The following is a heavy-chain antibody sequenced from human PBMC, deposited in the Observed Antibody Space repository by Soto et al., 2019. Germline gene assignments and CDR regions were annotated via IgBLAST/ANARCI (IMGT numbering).Heavy chain of an antibody. CDR3: ANSWTTLTTGFDF. V-gene: IGHV3-30*18. D-gene: IGHD4-17*01. CDR1: GFTFSNYA. J-gene: IGHJ4*02. Sequence: VGSLRLSCVASGFTFSNYAMHWVRQAPGKGLGWVAVISSDGSEKYYLDSVRDRFTISRDNSKNTLYLQMNNLRPEDTAMYYCANSWTTLTTGFDFWGQGALVTVSS. CDR2: ISSDGSEK.